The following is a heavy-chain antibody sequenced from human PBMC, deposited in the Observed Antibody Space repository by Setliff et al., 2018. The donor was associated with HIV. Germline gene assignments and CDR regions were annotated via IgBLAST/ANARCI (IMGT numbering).Heavy chain of an antibody. V-gene: IGHV3-49*04. CDR3: TRDPSFSGWGWFHL. CDR2: IRRKAYGGTT. J-gene: IGHJ5*02. Sequence: GGSLRLSCTGSGFSFGDYAMSWVRQAPGKGLEWVGFIRRKAYGGTTEYAASVKGRFTISRDDSKSIAYLQMNSLKSEDTAVYYCTRDPSFSGWGWFHLWGQRTLVTVSS. D-gene: IGHD3-16*01. CDR1: GFSFGDYA.